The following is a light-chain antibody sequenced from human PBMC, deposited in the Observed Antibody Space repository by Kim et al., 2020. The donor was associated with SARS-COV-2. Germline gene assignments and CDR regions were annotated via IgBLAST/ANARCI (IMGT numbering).Light chain of an antibody. V-gene: IGLV2-14*03. Sequence: GQSINISCTGNSSDVGGYNYVSWYQQHPGKAPKLMIYDVSNRPSGVSNRFSGSKSGNTASLTISGLQAEDEADYYCSSYTSSSTLVFGGGTQLTVL. CDR1: SSDVGGYNY. CDR2: DVS. CDR3: SSYTSSSTLV. J-gene: IGLJ3*02.